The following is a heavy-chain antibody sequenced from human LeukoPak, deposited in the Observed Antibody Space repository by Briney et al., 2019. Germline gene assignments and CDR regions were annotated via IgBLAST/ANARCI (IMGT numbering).Heavy chain of an antibody. J-gene: IGHJ4*02. CDR2: ISGSATTT. CDR3: AKEAMYCRTDTRCHLH. CDR1: GFTFSSYT. V-gene: IGHV3-23*01. D-gene: IGHD2-2*01. Sequence: PGGSLRLSCAASGFTFSSYTMSWVRQAPGKGLEWVSAISGSATTTYYADSVKGRFTISRDNSENTLYLQTNSLRAEDTAVYYCAKEAMYCRTDTRCHLHWGQGTLVTVSS.